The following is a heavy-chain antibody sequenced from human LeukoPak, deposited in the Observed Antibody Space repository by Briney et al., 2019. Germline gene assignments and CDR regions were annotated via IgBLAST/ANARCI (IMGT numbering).Heavy chain of an antibody. Sequence: ASVKVSCKASGYTFTDYYIHWVRQAPGHGLEWMGRINPNSGGTNYAQKFQGRVTMTRDTSISTAYMELSRLRSDDTAVYYCARAYYDSSGLGFDYWGQGTLVTVSS. CDR2: INPNSGGT. CDR3: ARAYYDSSGLGFDY. D-gene: IGHD3-22*01. J-gene: IGHJ4*02. CDR1: GYTFTDYY. V-gene: IGHV1-2*06.